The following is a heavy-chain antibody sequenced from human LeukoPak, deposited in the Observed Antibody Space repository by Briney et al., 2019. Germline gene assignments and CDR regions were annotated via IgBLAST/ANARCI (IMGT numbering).Heavy chain of an antibody. J-gene: IGHJ4*02. CDR1: GYTFSKYD. D-gene: IGHD1-1*01. CDR3: ARDGEVPGTTGLLFG. CDR2: ISGYNGNT. Sequence: ASVKVSCKASGYTFSKYDITWVRQAPGQGPEGMGWISGYNGNTNYAQKFQGRVTMTTDPSTSTAYMELRSLRSDDTAVYYCARDGEVPGTTGLLFGWGQGTLVTVSS. V-gene: IGHV1-18*01.